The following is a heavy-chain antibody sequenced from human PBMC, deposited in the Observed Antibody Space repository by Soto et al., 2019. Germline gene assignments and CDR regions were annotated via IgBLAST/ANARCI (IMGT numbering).Heavy chain of an antibody. CDR3: ARGDCTSTGCSGGGNAFDI. CDR2: INHSGST. Sequence: QVRLQQWGAGLLKPSETLSLTCAVYGGSFRGYYWSWIRQSPGKGLEWIGEINHSGSTNYNPSLESRLTISVDTSKNQFSLKLSSVTAADTTVYYCARGDCTSTGCSGGGNAFDIWGQGTTVTVSS. V-gene: IGHV4-34*01. D-gene: IGHD2-2*01. CDR1: GGSFRGYY. J-gene: IGHJ3*02.